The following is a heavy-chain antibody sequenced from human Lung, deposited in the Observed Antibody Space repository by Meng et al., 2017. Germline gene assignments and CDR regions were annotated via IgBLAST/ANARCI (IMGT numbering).Heavy chain of an antibody. D-gene: IGHD3-10*01. CDR3: AKYSYGLGDYLDY. J-gene: IGHJ4*02. CDR2: LSGGGFTT. Sequence: GGALVPPWESLRLACAASGFSFSSYAMSWVRHAPGKGLEWVSALSGGGFTTYYADSVKGRFAISRHNSKNTLYLQMNSLRAEDTALYYCAKYSYGLGDYLDYWGQGALVTVSS. V-gene: IGHV3-23*01. CDR1: GFSFSSYA.